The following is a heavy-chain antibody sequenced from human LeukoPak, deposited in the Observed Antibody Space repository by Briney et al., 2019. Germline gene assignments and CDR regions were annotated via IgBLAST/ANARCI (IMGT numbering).Heavy chain of an antibody. J-gene: IGHJ3*02. Sequence: GGSLRLSCAASGFTFSSYAMSWVRQAPGEGLEWVSSISGSGGSTYYSDSVKGRFTISRDNSKNTLYLQLNSLRAEDTAVYYCAKDRSSGWYDAFDIWGQGTMVTVSS. D-gene: IGHD6-19*01. CDR1: GFTFSSYA. CDR3: AKDRSSGWYDAFDI. CDR2: ISGSGGST. V-gene: IGHV3-23*01.